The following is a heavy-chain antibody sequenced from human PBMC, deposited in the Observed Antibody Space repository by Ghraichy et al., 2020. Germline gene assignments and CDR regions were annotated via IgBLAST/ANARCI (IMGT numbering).Heavy chain of an antibody. CDR3: AKDGINNNWGAGYCDI. CDR1: GFPFSSYT. V-gene: IGHV3-23*01. CDR2: VICSGDTT. Sequence: GGSLRLSCAASGFPFSSYTVSWVRQAPGKGLEWVSAVICSGDTTYYADSVRGRFTISRDNSKNTVYLHMNSLRAEDTALYYCAKDGINNNWGAGYCDIWGQGTMVTVSS. D-gene: IGHD3-22*01. J-gene: IGHJ3*02.